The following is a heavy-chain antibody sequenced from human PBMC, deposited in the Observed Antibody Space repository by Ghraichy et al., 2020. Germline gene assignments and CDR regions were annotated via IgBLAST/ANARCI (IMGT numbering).Heavy chain of an antibody. V-gene: IGHV4-30-4*01. Sequence: SETLSLTCTVSGGSISSGDYYWSWIRQPPGKGLEWIGYIYYSGSTYYNPSLKSRVTISVDTSKNQFSLKLSSVTAADTAVYYCARDLTRLVTPGYGMDVWGQGTTVTVSS. J-gene: IGHJ6*02. CDR3: ARDLTRLVTPGYGMDV. CDR1: GGSISSGDYY. CDR2: IYYSGST. D-gene: IGHD3-9*01.